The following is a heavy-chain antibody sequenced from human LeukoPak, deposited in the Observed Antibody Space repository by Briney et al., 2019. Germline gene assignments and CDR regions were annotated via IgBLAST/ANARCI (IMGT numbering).Heavy chain of an antibody. CDR2: IYYSGST. CDR3: ASLDYGDYYFDY. J-gene: IGHJ4*02. V-gene: IGHV4-39*07. CDR1: GGSISSSSYY. Sequence: SETLSLTCTVSGGSISSSSYYWGWIRQPPGKGLEWIGSIYYSGSTYYNPSLKSRVTISVDTSKNQFSLKLSSVTAADTAVYYCASLDYGDYYFDYWGQGTLATVSS. D-gene: IGHD4-17*01.